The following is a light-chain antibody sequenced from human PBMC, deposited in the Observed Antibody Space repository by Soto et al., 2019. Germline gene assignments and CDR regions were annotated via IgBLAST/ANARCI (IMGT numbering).Light chain of an antibody. CDR1: QGISSY. J-gene: IGKJ1*01. V-gene: IGKV1-39*01. CDR2: AAS. Sequence: IQLTQSPSSLSASVGDRVTITCRASQGISSYLVWYQQKAGKAPKLLIYAASTLQSGVPSRFSGSGSGTDFTLTISSLQPEDFATYYCQQSYSTPTWTFGQGTKVDIK. CDR3: QQSYSTPTWT.